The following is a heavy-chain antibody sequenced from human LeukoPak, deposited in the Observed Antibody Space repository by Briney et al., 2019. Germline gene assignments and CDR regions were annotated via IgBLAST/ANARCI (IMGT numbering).Heavy chain of an antibody. J-gene: IGHJ3*02. Sequence: ASVKVSCKASGYIFTGYYMHWVRQAPGQGLEWMGWINPKSGGTNYAQKFQGRVTMTRDTSISTAYMELSRLRSDDTAVYYCASNRGYCSSTSCPKYDAFDIWGQGTMVTVSS. V-gene: IGHV1-2*02. CDR3: ASNRGYCSSTSCPKYDAFDI. D-gene: IGHD2-2*01. CDR1: GYIFTGYY. CDR2: INPKSGGT.